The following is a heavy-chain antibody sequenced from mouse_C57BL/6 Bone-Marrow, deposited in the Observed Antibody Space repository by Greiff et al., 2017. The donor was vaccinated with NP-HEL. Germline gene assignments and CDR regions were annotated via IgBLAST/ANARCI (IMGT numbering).Heavy chain of an antibody. CDR1: GYAFTNYL. D-gene: IGHD5-1*01. CDR3: ARYLWWYFDV. Sequence: QVQLKESGAELVRPGTSVKVSCKASGYAFTNYLIEWVKQRPGQGLEWIGVINPGSGGTNYNEKFKGKATLTADKSSSTAYMQLSSLTSEDSAVYFCARYLWWYFDVWGTGTTVTVSS. J-gene: IGHJ1*03. CDR2: INPGSGGT. V-gene: IGHV1-54*01.